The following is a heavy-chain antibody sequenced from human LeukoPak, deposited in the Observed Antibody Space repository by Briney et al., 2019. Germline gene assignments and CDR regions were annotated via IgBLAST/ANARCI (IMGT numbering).Heavy chain of an antibody. CDR1: GFTFSSYG. CDR3: AKDLMRDRWFGES. D-gene: IGHD3-10*01. CDR2: IRYDGNDK. V-gene: IGHV3-30*02. Sequence: GGSLRLSCAASGFTFSSYGMHWVRQAPGKGLEWVAFIRYDGNDKFYADSVKGRFTISRDTSKNTLYLQMNSLRTEDTAVYYCAKDLMRDRWFGESWGQGTLVTVSS. J-gene: IGHJ5*02.